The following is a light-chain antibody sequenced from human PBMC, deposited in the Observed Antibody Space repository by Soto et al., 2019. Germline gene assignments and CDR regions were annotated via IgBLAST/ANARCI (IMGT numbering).Light chain of an antibody. CDR1: HSVSSS. CDR3: QQHKNWPPYT. J-gene: IGKJ2*01. Sequence: EIVMTQSPATLSVSPGERVTLSCRASHSVSSSLAWYQQKRGQAPRLLIYDTSTRATTIPARFSVSGSGTELTLTISGLQSEDYAVYYCQQHKNWPPYTFGGGTKLEIK. CDR2: DTS. V-gene: IGKV3-15*01.